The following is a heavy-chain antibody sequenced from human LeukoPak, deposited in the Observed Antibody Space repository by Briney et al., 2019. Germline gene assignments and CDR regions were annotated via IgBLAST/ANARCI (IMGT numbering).Heavy chain of an antibody. Sequence: ASGKVSFTASGYTFTSSVTSWVRQAPGQGLEWMGWSSSYIGNTNHAPKLPCRATITTHTSTRTAHINLRRPSSDDTAVYYCARVLPDKFNMDRGGLVRPTDPPNEFDPWGQGTLVTVSS. J-gene: IGHJ5*02. CDR2: SSSYIGNT. V-gene: IGHV1-18*01. CDR3: ARVLPDKFNMDRGGLVRPTDPPNEFDP. D-gene: IGHD3-10*01. CDR1: GYTFTSSV.